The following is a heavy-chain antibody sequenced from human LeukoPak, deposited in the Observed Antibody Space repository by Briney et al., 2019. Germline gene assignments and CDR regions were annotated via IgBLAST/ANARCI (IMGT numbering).Heavy chain of an antibody. Sequence: PGGSLRLSCAASGFSFSNEMNWVRQAPGKGLEWVSYISSSGSTRYYADSVKGRFTISRDNAKNSVDLQMNSLRVEDTAVYYCAREDRYIGSYYGYWGQGTLVTVSS. J-gene: IGHJ4*02. CDR2: ISSSGSTR. CDR3: AREDRYIGSYYGY. D-gene: IGHD1-26*01. V-gene: IGHV3-48*03. CDR1: GFSFSNE.